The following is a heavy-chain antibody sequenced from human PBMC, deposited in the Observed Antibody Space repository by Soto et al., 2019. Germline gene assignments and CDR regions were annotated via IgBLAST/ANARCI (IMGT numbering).Heavy chain of an antibody. V-gene: IGHV3-23*01. CDR3: AKDTGYYYDSSGYDYNADYYGMEV. CDR2: ISGSGGST. J-gene: IGHJ6*04. Sequence: GWSPRLSCAAPGFTFISYAMSLVRQPPGNGLEWVSSISGSGGSTYYADSVKGRFTISRDNSRNTLYLQMNSLRAEYTAVYYCAKDTGYYYDSSGYDYNADYYGMEVWGKETKVTICS. CDR1: GFTFISYA. D-gene: IGHD3-22*01.